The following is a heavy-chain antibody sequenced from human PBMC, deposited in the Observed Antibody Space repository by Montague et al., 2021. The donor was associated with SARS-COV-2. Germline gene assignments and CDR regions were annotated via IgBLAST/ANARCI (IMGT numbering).Heavy chain of an antibody. Sequence: SETLSLTCSVSDGSMSSYHWVWIRQPPGKGLEWISYVSYRGSTNYNLSLKSRVTISLDTSKNRFSLRVTSVTAANTAVYYCARDVRYYYDQWGQGILVTVSS. CDR3: ARDVRYYYDQ. CDR1: DGSMSSYH. D-gene: IGHD3-10*01. J-gene: IGHJ4*02. V-gene: IGHV4-59*01. CDR2: VSYRGST.